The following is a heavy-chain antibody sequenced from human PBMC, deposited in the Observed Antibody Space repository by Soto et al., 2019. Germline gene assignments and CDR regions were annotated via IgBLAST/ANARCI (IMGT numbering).Heavy chain of an antibody. V-gene: IGHV1-2*02. Sequence: QVQLVQSGAEVKKPGASVKVSCKASGYTFTGYHMHWVRQAPGQGLEWMGWINPNSGVTIYAQKFQGRVIMTRETPITTAYMELSRLTSGDTAVYYCARRLGLLVTPIPGYWGQGTLVTVSS. CDR1: GYTFTGYH. D-gene: IGHD2-21*02. CDR3: ARRLGLLVTPIPGY. CDR2: INPNSGVT. J-gene: IGHJ4*02.